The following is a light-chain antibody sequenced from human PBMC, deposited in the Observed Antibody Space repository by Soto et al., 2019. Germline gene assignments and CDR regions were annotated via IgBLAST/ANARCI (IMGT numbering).Light chain of an antibody. V-gene: IGKV4-1*01. CDR1: QTVLHSPNNRNY. Sequence: DIVLTQSPDSLAVSLGERATISCRSSQTVLHSPNNRNYLGWYQYKPGQPPKFLVSWASARESGVPDRFSGSGSGTEFTLTISSLQPADFATYYCQQFNNYPQITFGPGTKVDIK. CDR2: WAS. CDR3: QQFNNYPQIT. J-gene: IGKJ3*01.